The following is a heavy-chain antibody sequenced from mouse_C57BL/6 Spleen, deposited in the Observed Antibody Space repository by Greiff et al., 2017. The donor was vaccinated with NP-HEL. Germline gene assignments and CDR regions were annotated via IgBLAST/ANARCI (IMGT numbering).Heavy chain of an antibody. CDR1: GYAFTNYL. Sequence: QVQLQQSGAELVRPGTSVKVSCKASGYAFTNYLIEWVKQRPGQGLEWIGVINPGRGGTNYNEKFKGKATLTADKSSSTAYMQLSSLTSEDSAVYFCARGANWDFDYWGQGTTLTVSS. CDR3: ARGANWDFDY. D-gene: IGHD4-1*01. V-gene: IGHV1-54*01. CDR2: INPGRGGT. J-gene: IGHJ2*01.